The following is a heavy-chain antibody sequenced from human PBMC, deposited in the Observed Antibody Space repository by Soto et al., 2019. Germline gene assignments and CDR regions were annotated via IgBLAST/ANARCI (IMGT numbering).Heavy chain of an antibody. CDR1: GFTFSSYA. CDR3: AKTGGGYSGYDGPMDV. J-gene: IGHJ6*02. CDR2: ISGSGGST. V-gene: IGHV3-23*01. Sequence: GGSLRLSCAASGFTFSSYAMSWVRQAPGKGLEWVSAISGSGGSTYYADSVKGRFTISRDNSKNTLYLQMNSLRAEDTAVYYCAKTGGGYSGYDGPMDVWGQGTTVTVSS. D-gene: IGHD5-12*01.